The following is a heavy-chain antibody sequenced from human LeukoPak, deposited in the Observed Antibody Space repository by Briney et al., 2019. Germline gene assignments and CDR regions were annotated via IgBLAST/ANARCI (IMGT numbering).Heavy chain of an antibody. Sequence: SETLSLTCTVSGGSISSSSYYWGWIRQPPGKGLEWIGSIYYSGSTYYNPSLKSRVTISVDTSKNQLSLKLSSVTAADTAVYYCARLREYFGVALFDYWGQGTLVTVSS. V-gene: IGHV4-39*01. CDR3: ARLREYFGVALFDY. J-gene: IGHJ4*02. D-gene: IGHD3-3*01. CDR2: IYYSGST. CDR1: GGSISSSSYY.